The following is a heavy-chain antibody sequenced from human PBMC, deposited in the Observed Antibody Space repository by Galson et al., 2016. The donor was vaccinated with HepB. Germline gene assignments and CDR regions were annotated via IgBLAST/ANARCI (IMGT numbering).Heavy chain of an antibody. CDR1: GGSFSSSSYY. D-gene: IGHD3-10*01. J-gene: IGHJ5*02. Sequence: SETLSLTCTVSGGSFSSSSYYWDFIRQPPGKGLEWIVTLSYSGSTYYNSSLQSRVTISVDTSNNQFSLMLSSVTAADTALYSCASRARRGPPRTWGQGTLVTISS. CDR2: LSYSGST. V-gene: IGHV4-39*01. CDR3: ASRARRGPPRT.